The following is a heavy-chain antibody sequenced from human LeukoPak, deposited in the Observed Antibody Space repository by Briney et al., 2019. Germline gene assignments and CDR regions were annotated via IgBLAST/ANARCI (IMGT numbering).Heavy chain of an antibody. CDR2: ISSSSYI. CDR3: ARSDYGDYPGAFDI. J-gene: IGHJ3*02. V-gene: IGHV3-21*01. D-gene: IGHD4-17*01. Sequence: PGGSLRLSCAASGFTFSSYSMNWVRQAPGKGLEWVSSISSSSYIYYADSVKGRFTISRDNAKNSLYLQMNSLRAEDTAVYYCARSDYGDYPGAFDIWGQGTMVTVSS. CDR1: GFTFSSYS.